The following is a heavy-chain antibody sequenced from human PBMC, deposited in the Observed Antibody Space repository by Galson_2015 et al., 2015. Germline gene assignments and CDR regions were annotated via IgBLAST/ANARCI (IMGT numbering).Heavy chain of an antibody. V-gene: IGHV3-30*01. D-gene: IGHD2/OR15-2a*01. J-gene: IGHJ4*02. CDR2: ISYDGSNK. CDR1: GFTFSSYA. Sequence: SLRISCAASGFTFSSYAMHWVRQAPGKGLEWVAVISYDGSNKYYADSVKGRFTISRDNSKSTLYLQMNSLRAEDTAVYYCAKPIIVHQYYFDYWGQGTLFTVSS. CDR3: AKPIIVHQYYFDY.